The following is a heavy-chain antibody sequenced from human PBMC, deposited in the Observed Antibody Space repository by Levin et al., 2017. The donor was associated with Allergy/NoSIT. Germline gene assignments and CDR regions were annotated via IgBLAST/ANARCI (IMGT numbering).Heavy chain of an antibody. CDR2: ISGSGGST. J-gene: IGHJ4*02. Sequence: GESLKISCAASGFTFSSYAMSWVRQAPGKGLEWVSAISGSGGSTYYADSVKGRFTISRDNSKNTLYLQMNSLRAEDTAVYYCAKDKLWWNFDYWGQGTLVTVSS. CDR3: AKDKLWWNFDY. D-gene: IGHD3-16*01. V-gene: IGHV3-23*01. CDR1: GFTFSSYA.